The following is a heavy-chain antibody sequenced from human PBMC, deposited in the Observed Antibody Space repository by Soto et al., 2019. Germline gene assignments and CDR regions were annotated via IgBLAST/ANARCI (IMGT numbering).Heavy chain of an antibody. CDR2: VDPSDSYT. Sequence: GESLKISCKGSGYSFTSYWISWVRQMPGKGLEWMGRVDPSDSYTNYSPSFQGHVTISADKSISTAYLQWSSLKASDTAMYYCALYYYGSGTIRYYYYGMDVWGQGTTVTVSS. D-gene: IGHD3-10*01. V-gene: IGHV5-10-1*01. CDR1: GYSFTSYW. J-gene: IGHJ6*02. CDR3: ALYYYGSGTIRYYYYGMDV.